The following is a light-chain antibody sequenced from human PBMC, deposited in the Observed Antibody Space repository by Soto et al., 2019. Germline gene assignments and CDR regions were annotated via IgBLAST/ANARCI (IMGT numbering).Light chain of an antibody. Sequence: QSVLTQPPSASGTPGQRVTISCSGGSSNIGSNTVCWYQQLPGTAPKLLMYTNNQRPSGVPDRISGSKSGTSASLAISGLQSEDEADYYCAAWDDSLTGWVFGGGTKLTVL. V-gene: IGLV1-44*01. CDR3: AAWDDSLTGWV. CDR2: TNN. CDR1: SSNIGSNT. J-gene: IGLJ3*02.